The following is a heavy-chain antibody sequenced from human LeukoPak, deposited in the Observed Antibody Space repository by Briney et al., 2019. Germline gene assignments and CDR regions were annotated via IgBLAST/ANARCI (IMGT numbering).Heavy chain of an antibody. CDR1: GGSISSYY. Sequence: PSETLSLTCTVSGGSISSYYWSWIRQPPGKGLEWIGYIYYSGSTSYNPSLKSRVTISVDTSKNQFSLKLSSVTAADTAVYYCARGRTGYPNWFDPWGQGTLVTVSS. CDR2: IYYSGST. J-gene: IGHJ5*02. D-gene: IGHD3/OR15-3a*01. CDR3: ARGRTGYPNWFDP. V-gene: IGHV4-59*08.